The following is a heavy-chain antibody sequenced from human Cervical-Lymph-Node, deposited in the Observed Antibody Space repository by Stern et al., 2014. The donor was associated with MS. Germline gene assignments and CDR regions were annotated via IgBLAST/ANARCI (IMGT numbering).Heavy chain of an antibody. V-gene: IGHV1-58*01. CDR3: ASERYTYYDDQRPPGGFDP. D-gene: IGHD5-18*01. J-gene: IGHJ5*02. CDR2: VGGLNGDV. Sequence: VQLVESGPEVKKPGTSVKVSCKASGITFSQSAVQWLRQARGQRPEWIGWVGGLNGDVNYAPTFQERVTITRDMSTRTVYMELRSLKSEDTAVYYCASERYTYYDDQRPPGGFDPWGQGTLVTVSS. CDR1: GITFSQSA.